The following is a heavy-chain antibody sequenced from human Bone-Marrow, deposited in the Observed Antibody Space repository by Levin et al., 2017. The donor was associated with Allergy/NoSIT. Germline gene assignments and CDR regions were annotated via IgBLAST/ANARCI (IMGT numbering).Heavy chain of an antibody. CDR3: ARDRVTTNWYFDL. J-gene: IGHJ2*01. CDR1: GFNFSSYW. Sequence: GASVKVSCSASGFNFSSYWMHWVRQAPGKGLVWVSRINRDGSSTSYADSVKGRFTIPRDNAKNTLYLQMNSLRAEDTSVYYCARDRVTTNWYFDLWSRGTLVTVSS. V-gene: IGHV3-74*01. D-gene: IGHD4-17*01. CDR2: INRDGSST.